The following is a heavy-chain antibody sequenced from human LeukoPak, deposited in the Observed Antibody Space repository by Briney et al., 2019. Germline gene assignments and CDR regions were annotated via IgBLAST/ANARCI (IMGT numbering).Heavy chain of an antibody. J-gene: IGHJ4*02. D-gene: IGHD6-6*01. CDR3: ARSVSEYSSSFDY. CDR1: GYTFTSYD. Sequence: GASVKVSCKASGYTFTSYDINWVRQATGQGLEWMGWMNPNSGNTGYAQKFQGRVTITRNTSISTAYMGLSSLRSEDTAVYYCARSVSEYSSSFDYWGQGTLVTVSS. V-gene: IGHV1-8*03. CDR2: MNPNSGNT.